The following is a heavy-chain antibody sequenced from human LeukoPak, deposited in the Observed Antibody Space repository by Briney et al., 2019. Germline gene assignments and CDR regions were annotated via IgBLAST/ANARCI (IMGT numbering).Heavy chain of an antibody. D-gene: IGHD6-13*01. V-gene: IGHV1-2*02. Sequence: ASVKVSCKASGYTFTGYYMHWVRQAPGQGLEWMGWISPNSGATNYAQKLQARVTMTGDTSISTAYMELSSLRSDDTAVYYCARLGGGSSWSNFDFWGQGTLVTVSS. J-gene: IGHJ4*02. CDR3: ARLGGGSSWSNFDF. CDR2: ISPNSGAT. CDR1: GYTFTGYY.